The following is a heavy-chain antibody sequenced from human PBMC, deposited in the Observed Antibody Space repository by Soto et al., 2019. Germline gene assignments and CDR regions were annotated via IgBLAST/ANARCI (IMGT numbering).Heavy chain of an antibody. CDR1: GYTFTSYG. CDR3: AREEYSSGWYKGYYYYGMDV. CDR2: ISAYNGNT. J-gene: IGHJ6*02. V-gene: IGHV1-18*04. D-gene: IGHD6-19*01. Sequence: ASVKVSCKASGYTFTSYGISWVRQAPGQGLEWMGWISAYNGNTNYAQKLQGRVTMTTDTSTSTAYMELRSLRSDDTAVYYCAREEYSSGWYKGYYYYGMDVWGQGTTVTV.